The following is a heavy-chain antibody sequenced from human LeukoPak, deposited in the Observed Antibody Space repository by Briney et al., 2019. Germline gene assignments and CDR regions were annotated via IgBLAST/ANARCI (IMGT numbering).Heavy chain of an antibody. J-gene: IGHJ6*02. CDR3: AREGYGDYVSRSYYYYGMDV. Sequence: PSETLSLTCAVYGGSFSGYYWSWIRQPPGKGLEWIGEINHSGSTNYNPSLKSRVTMSVDTSKNQFSLKLSSVTAADTAVYYCAREGYGDYVSRSYYYYGMDVWGQGTTVTVSS. D-gene: IGHD4-17*01. CDR1: GGSFSGYY. CDR2: INHSGST. V-gene: IGHV4-34*01.